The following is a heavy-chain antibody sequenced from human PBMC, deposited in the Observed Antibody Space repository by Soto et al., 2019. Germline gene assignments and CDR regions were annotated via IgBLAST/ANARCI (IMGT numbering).Heavy chain of an antibody. D-gene: IGHD2-21*02. V-gene: IGHV4-59*11. Sequence: SETLSLTCSFSDLSISRHYWSWIRQPPGKGLEWIGYVYNSGNTYYNPSLGSRITISVDTSRNQISLKMWSVTAADTAVYYCSRPNQGDYAFDIWGPGTMVTVSS. J-gene: IGHJ3*02. CDR3: SRPNQGDYAFDI. CDR2: VYNSGNT. CDR1: DLSISRHY.